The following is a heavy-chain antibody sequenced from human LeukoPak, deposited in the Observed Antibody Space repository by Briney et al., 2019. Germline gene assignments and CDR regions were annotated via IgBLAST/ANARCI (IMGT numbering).Heavy chain of an antibody. Sequence: SVKVSCKASGYTFTGYYMHWVRQAPGQGLEWMGWINPNSGGTNYAQKFQGRVTMTRDTSISTAYMELSRLRSDDTAVYYCARWNPSGSADFDYWGQGTLVTVSS. D-gene: IGHD1-26*01. J-gene: IGHJ4*02. V-gene: IGHV1-2*02. CDR3: ARWNPSGSADFDY. CDR1: GYTFTGYY. CDR2: INPNSGGT.